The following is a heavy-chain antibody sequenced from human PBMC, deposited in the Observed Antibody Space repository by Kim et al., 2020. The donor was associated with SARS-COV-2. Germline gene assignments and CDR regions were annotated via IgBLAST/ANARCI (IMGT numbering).Heavy chain of an antibody. D-gene: IGHD4-17*01. Sequence: GESLKISCKGSGYSFTSYWIGWVRQMPGKGLEWMGIIYPGDSDTRYSPSFQGQVTISADKSISTAYLQWSSLKASDTAMYYCARRGKVTVTNVGWFDPWGQGTLVTVSS. CDR2: IYPGDSDT. J-gene: IGHJ5*02. CDR3: ARRGKVTVTNVGWFDP. CDR1: GYSFTSYW. V-gene: IGHV5-51*01.